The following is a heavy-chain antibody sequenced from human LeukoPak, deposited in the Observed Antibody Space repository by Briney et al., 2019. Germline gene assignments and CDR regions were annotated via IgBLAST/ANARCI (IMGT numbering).Heavy chain of an antibody. V-gene: IGHV3-23*01. J-gene: IGHJ4*02. CDR1: GFTFSSYA. Sequence: PGGSLRLSCAASGFTFSSYAMSWVRQPPGRGLEWVAAISGSGGSTYYADSVKGRFTISRDNSKNTLYLQMNSLRAEDTAVYYCANTLCVPAAMRPFDYWGQGTLVTVSS. CDR3: ANTLCVPAAMRPFDY. D-gene: IGHD2-2*01. CDR2: ISGSGGST.